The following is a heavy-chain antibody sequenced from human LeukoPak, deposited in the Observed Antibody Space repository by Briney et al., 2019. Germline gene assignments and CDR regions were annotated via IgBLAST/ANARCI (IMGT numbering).Heavy chain of an antibody. V-gene: IGHV3-48*03. J-gene: IGHJ4*02. CDR1: GFTFSSYE. CDR3: ATEELVAAGTVLDY. D-gene: IGHD6-13*01. CDR2: ISSSGSTI. Sequence: GGSLRLSCAASGFTFSSYEMNWVRQAPGKGLEWVSYISSSGSTIYYADSVKGRFTISRDNAKNSLYLQMNSLRAEDTAMYYCATEELVAAGTVLDYWGQGTLVTVSS.